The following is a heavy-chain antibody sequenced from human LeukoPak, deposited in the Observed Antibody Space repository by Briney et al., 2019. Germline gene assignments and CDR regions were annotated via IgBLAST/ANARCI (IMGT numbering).Heavy chain of an antibody. CDR1: GYTFTRYG. D-gene: IGHD2-15*01. V-gene: IGHV1-18*01. CDR2: ISDYNGNT. CDR3: ARGGRGYCSGGSCPVSWFDP. Sequence: ASVKVSCKASGYTFTRYGISWVRQAPGQGLEWMGWISDYNGNTNYAQKLQGRVTMTTDTSTGTAYMELRRLRSDDTAVYYCARGGRGYCSGGSCPVSWFDPWGQGTLVTVSS. J-gene: IGHJ5*02.